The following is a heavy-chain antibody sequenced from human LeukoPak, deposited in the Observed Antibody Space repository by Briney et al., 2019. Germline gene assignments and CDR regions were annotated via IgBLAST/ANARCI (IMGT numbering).Heavy chain of an antibody. CDR3: AGLANYYYYGMDV. V-gene: IGHV5-10-1*01. CDR1: GYRFTSYW. CDR2: IDPSDSYT. J-gene: IGHJ6*02. D-gene: IGHD6-19*01. Sequence: GESLKISSKGSGYRFTSYWISWVRQMPGKGLEWMGRIDPSDSYTNYSPSFQGHATISADKSISTAYLQWSSLKASDTAMYYCAGLANYYYYGMDVWGQGTTVTVSS.